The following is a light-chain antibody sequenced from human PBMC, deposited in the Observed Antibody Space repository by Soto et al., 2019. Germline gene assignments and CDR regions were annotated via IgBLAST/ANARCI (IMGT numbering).Light chain of an antibody. CDR3: MQAPEPPLFT. CDR1: QSLLHSDGYNY. J-gene: IGKJ3*01. Sequence: DIVMTQSPLSLPVTPGEPASISCRSSQSLLHSDGYNYLDWYLQKPGQSPQLLFYWASNRAYGVPYRFSGSGSGTDLTLKISRVEAEDVGVYYGMQAPEPPLFTFGPGTKVDIK. V-gene: IGKV2-28*01. CDR2: WAS.